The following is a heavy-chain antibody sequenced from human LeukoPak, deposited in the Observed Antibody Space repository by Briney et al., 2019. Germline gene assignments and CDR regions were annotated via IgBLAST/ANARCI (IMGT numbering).Heavy chain of an antibody. CDR2: LSGSGGGT. J-gene: IGHJ4*02. D-gene: IGHD3-10*01. CDR3: AKRGVVIRVILVGFHKEAYYFDS. V-gene: IGHV3-23*01. Sequence: GGSLRLSCAVSGITLSNYGMSWVRQAPGKGLEWVAGLSGSGGGTNYADSVKGRFTISRDNAKNTLYLQMDSLRAEDTAVYFCAKRGVVIRVILVGFHKEAYYFDSWGQGALVTVSS. CDR1: GITLSNYG.